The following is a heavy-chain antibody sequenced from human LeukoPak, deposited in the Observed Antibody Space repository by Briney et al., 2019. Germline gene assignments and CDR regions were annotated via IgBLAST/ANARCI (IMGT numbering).Heavy chain of an antibody. CDR1: GFSFISYA. V-gene: IGHV3-23*01. Sequence: GGSLKLSCAASGFSFISYAMSWVRQAPGKGLEWVSGMSGLGSSSYYADSVKGRFTISRDKSKNTLYLQMNSLRPEDTAAYYCAKILSGSYHDPFDYWGQGTLVTVSS. J-gene: IGHJ4*02. CDR2: MSGLGSSS. D-gene: IGHD1-26*01. CDR3: AKILSGSYHDPFDY.